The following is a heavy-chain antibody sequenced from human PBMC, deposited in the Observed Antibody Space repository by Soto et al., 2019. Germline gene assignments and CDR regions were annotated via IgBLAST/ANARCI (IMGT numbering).Heavy chain of an antibody. CDR1: GFTFSSYA. CDR2: ISGGGGST. Sequence: EVQLLESGGGLVQPGGSLRLSCAVSGFTFSSYAMSWVRQAPGKGLEWVSIISGGGGSTYYADSVRGRFNIPRDNFRNPLSRQRSPLRAQDTAVYYCAKGRGYDDSYFDYWGQGTLVTVSS. D-gene: IGHD1-1*01. V-gene: IGHV3-23*01. CDR3: AKGRGYDDSYFDY. J-gene: IGHJ4*02.